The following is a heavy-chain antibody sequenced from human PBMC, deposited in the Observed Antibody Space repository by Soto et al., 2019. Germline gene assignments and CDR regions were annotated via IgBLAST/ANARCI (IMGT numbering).Heavy chain of an antibody. J-gene: IGHJ5*02. Sequence: GGSLRLSCAASGFTFSSYAMSWVRQAPGKGLEWVSAISGSGGSTYYADSVKGRFTISRDNSKNTLYLQMNSLRAEDTAVYYCAKDNAGSPKRPGWFDPWGQGTLATVSS. CDR2: ISGSGGST. V-gene: IGHV3-23*01. CDR1: GFTFSSYA. CDR3: AKDNAGSPKRPGWFDP. D-gene: IGHD2-2*01.